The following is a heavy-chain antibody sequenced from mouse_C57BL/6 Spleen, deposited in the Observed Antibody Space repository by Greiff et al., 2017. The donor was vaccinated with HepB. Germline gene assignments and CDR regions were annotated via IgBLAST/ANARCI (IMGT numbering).Heavy chain of an antibody. D-gene: IGHD1-1*01. V-gene: IGHV1-9*01. Sequence: QVQLQHSGAELMKPGASVKLSCKATGYTFTGYWIEWVKQRPGHGLGWIGEIIPGSGSTNYNEKFKGQTTFTADTSSNTAYMQLSSLTTEDSAISYWARPVATVVATGYFDVWGTGTTVTVSS. CDR1: GYTFTGYW. CDR3: ARPVATVVATGYFDV. CDR2: IIPGSGST. J-gene: IGHJ1*03.